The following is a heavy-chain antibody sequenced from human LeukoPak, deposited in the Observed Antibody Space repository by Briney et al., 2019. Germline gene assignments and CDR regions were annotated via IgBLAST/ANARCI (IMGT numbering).Heavy chain of an antibody. CDR1: GYSFTRKW. CDR2: IYPGYSDT. CDR3: ARFALSSSLDY. J-gene: IGHJ4*02. Sequence: GESLKISCKGSGYSFTRKWIGWVRQVPGKGREWMGIIYPGYSDTRYSPSFQGQVTFSVDTSTSTVYLQWSSLKASDTAIYYCARFALSSSLDYWGQGTLVTVSP. V-gene: IGHV5-51*01. D-gene: IGHD6-13*01.